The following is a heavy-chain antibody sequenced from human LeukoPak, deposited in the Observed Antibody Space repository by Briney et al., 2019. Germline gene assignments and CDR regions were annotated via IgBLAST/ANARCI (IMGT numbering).Heavy chain of an antibody. CDR3: AKDRVVRGVADRFDP. J-gene: IGHJ5*02. CDR1: GFTFSSYG. V-gene: IGHV3-30*02. CDR2: IRYDGSNK. Sequence: GGSLRLSCGASGFTFSSYGMHWVRQAPGKGLEWVAFIRYDGSNKYYADSVKGRFTISRDNSKNTLYLQMNSLRAEDTAVYYCAKDRVVRGVADRFDPWGQGTLVTVSS. D-gene: IGHD3-10*01.